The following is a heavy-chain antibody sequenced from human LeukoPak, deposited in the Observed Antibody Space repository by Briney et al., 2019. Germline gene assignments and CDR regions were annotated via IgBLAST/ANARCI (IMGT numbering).Heavy chain of an antibody. V-gene: IGHV4-31*03. CDR2: IYYSGST. Sequence: PSEALSLTCTVSGGSISSGGYYWSWIRQHPGKGLEWIGYIYYSGSTYYNPSLKSRVTISVDTSKTQFSLKLSSVTAADTAVYYCAKDRLMVITSEYFQHWGQGTLVTVSS. CDR3: AKDRLMVITSEYFQH. CDR1: GGSISSGGYY. J-gene: IGHJ1*01. D-gene: IGHD3-22*01.